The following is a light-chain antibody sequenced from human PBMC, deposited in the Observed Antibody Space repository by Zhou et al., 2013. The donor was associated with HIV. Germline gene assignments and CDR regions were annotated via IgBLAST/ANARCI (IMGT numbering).Light chain of an antibody. V-gene: IGKV1-9*01. CDR3: QQYNSYPLT. CDR2: AAS. Sequence: IQLTQSPSSLSASVGDRVTITCRASQGISSYLAWYQQKPGTAPKLLIYAASTLQSGVPSRFSGSASGAEFTLTISSLQPDDSATYYCQQYNSYPLTFGQGTRLEIK. CDR1: QGISSY. J-gene: IGKJ5*01.